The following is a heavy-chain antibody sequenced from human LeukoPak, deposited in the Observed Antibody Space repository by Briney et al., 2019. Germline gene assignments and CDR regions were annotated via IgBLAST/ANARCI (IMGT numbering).Heavy chain of an antibody. CDR3: ARTSSGWLDY. CDR2: INPSGGST. J-gene: IGHJ4*02. V-gene: IGHV1-46*01. D-gene: IGHD6-19*01. Sequence: ASVKVSCKASGYTFSSFYIHWVRQAPEQGLEWMGIINPSGGSTTYAQEFQGRVTMARDMSTSTVYMELSSLRSEDTAMYYCARTSSGWLDYWGQGTLVTVSP. CDR1: GYTFSSFY.